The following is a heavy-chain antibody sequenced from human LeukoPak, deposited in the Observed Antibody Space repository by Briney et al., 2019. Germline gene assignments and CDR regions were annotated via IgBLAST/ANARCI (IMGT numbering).Heavy chain of an antibody. Sequence: SETLSLTCSVSGGSISSSSYYWGWVRQPPGKGLQWIGSIHYSGFTYQSPSLKSRATMSVDTSENQFSLKLSSVTAADTAVYYCASLHCSSSSCTHSGFYHYGLDVWGRGTTVTVS. CDR3: ASLHCSSSSCTHSGFYHYGLDV. V-gene: IGHV4-39*01. D-gene: IGHD2-15*01. J-gene: IGHJ6*02. CDR1: GGSISSSSYY. CDR2: IHYSGFT.